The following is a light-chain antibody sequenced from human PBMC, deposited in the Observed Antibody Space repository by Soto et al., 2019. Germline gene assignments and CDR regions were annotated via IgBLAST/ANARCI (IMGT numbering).Light chain of an antibody. CDR3: GTWDSSLNAML. CDR1: SSNIGTNI. J-gene: IGLJ2*01. V-gene: IGLV1-51*01. CDR2: DTN. Sequence: QAVLTQPPSVSAAPRQTVTISCSGSSSNIGTNIVSWYQQLQGTAPKLLIYDTNKRPSGIPDRFAGSKSGTSATLGITGLQTGDEDDYDCGTWDSSLNAMLFGGGTKLTVL.